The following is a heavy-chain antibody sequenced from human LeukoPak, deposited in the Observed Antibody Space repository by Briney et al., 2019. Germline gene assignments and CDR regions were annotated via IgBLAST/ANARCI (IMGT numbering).Heavy chain of an antibody. CDR3: ARYGNPDHSGSYDY. D-gene: IGHD3-10*01. J-gene: IGHJ4*02. Sequence: PSETLSLTCTVSGGSVSGYYWSWVRQPPGKGLEWIGYIYYSGSTKYNPSLKSRVTISVDTSNNQFSLKLSSVTAADTAVYYCARYGNPDHSGSYDYWGQGTLVTVSS. V-gene: IGHV4-59*02. CDR2: IYYSGST. CDR1: GGSVSGYY.